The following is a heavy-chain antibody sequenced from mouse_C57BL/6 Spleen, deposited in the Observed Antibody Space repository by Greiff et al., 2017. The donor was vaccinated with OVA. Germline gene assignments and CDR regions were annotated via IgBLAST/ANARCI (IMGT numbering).Heavy chain of an antibody. CDR1: GFTFSDYG. CDR3: ARPLITTGALDY. CDR2: ISSGSSTI. V-gene: IGHV5-17*01. Sequence: DVMLVESGGGLVKPGGSLKLSCAASGFTFSDYGMHWVRQAPEKGLEWVAYISSGSSTIYYADTVKGRFTISRDNAKNTLFLQMTSLRSEDTAMYYCARPLITTGALDYWGQGTTLTVSS. J-gene: IGHJ2*01. D-gene: IGHD1-1*01.